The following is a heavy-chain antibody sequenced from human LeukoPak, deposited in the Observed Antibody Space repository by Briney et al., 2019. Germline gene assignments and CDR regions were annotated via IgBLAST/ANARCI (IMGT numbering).Heavy chain of an antibody. V-gene: IGHV3-7*01. Sequence: PGGSLRLSCAASGFTFSRHWMWWVRQALGKGLEWVASIKQDGSQYYVDSVKGRFFISRDNAKNSVSLQMNSLRGEDTAVYYCARGPDFGDRLDYFDYWGQGTLVTVS. CDR1: GFTFSRHW. CDR3: ARGPDFGDRLDYFDY. D-gene: IGHD4-17*01. J-gene: IGHJ4*02. CDR2: IKQDGSQ.